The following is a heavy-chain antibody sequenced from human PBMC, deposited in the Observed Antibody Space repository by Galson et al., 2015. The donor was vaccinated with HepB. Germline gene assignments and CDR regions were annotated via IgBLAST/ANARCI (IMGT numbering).Heavy chain of an antibody. CDR3: ARVREDSSGYLYYFDY. CDR1: GDSVSSNSAA. V-gene: IGHV6-1*01. CDR2: TYYRSKWYN. D-gene: IGHD3-22*01. J-gene: IGHJ4*02. Sequence: CAISGDSVSSNSAAWNWIRQSPSRGLEWLGRTYYRSKWYNDYAVSVKSRITINPDTSKNQFSLQLNSVTPEDTAVYYCARVREDSSGYLYYFDYWGQGTLVTVSS.